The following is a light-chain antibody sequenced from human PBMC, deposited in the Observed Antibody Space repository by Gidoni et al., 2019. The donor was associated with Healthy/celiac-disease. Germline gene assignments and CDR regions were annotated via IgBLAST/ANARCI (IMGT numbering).Light chain of an antibody. CDR3: QQYNNWPPLT. V-gene: IGKV3-15*01. Sequence: DIVMTQSPATLSVSPGERATLSCRASQSVSSNLAWYQQNPGQAPRLLIYGASTRATGTPARFSGSGSGTEFTLTISSLQSEDFAVYYCQQYNNWPPLTFGGGTKVEIK. J-gene: IGKJ4*01. CDR1: QSVSSN. CDR2: GAS.